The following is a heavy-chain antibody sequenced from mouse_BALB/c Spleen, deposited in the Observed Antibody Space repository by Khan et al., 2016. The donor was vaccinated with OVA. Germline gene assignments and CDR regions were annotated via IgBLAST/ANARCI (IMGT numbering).Heavy chain of an antibody. CDR3: TRHGSSYDAMDY. J-gene: IGHJ4*01. V-gene: IGHV1-69*02. Sequence: VQLQGSGAELVRPGASVKLSCKASGYTFTSYWINWVKQRPGQGLEWIGNIYPSDSYTDYNQKFKDKATFTVDKSYSTAYRQLRSPTSEDSAVYCCTRHGSSYDAMDYWGQGTSVTVSS. CDR2: IYPSDSYT. D-gene: IGHD1-1*01. CDR1: GYTFTSYW.